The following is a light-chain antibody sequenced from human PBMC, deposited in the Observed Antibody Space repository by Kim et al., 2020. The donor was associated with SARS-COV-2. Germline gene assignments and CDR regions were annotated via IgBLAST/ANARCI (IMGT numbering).Light chain of an antibody. V-gene: IGKV2-30*01. CDR2: KVS. CDR3: IQDIHPIS. CDR1: QSLVYSDGNTY. J-gene: IGKJ5*01. Sequence: DVVMTQSPLSLPVTLGQPASISCRSSQSLVYSDGNTYLNWFQQRPGQSPRRLIYKVSNRDSGVPDRFSGSGSGTDFTLKISRVGAEDVGVYYCIQDIHPISFGQGTRLEIK.